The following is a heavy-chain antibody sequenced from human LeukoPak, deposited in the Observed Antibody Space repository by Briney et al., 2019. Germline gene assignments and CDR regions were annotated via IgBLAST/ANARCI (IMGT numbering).Heavy chain of an antibody. D-gene: IGHD6-13*01. V-gene: IGHV4-59*01. Sequence: SETLSLTCTVSGGSISSYYWSWIRQPPGKGLEWIGYIYYSGSTNYNPSLKSRVTISVDTSKNQFPLKLSSVTAADTAVYYCARVDSSNWYEYRGYFDYWGQGTLVTVSS. J-gene: IGHJ4*02. CDR2: IYYSGST. CDR3: ARVDSSNWYEYRGYFDY. CDR1: GGSISSYY.